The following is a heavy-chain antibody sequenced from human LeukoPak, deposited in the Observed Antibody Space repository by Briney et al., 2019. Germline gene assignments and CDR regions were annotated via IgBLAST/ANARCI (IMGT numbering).Heavy chain of an antibody. Sequence: SETLSLTCTVSGYSISSGYYWGWIRQPPGKGLEWIGSICHSGSTYYNPSLKSRVTISVDTSTNQFSLKLSSVTAADTAVYYCARHAGYCSGGRCSSGRAEDWFDPWGQGTLVTVSS. D-gene: IGHD2-15*01. CDR2: ICHSGST. V-gene: IGHV4-38-2*02. J-gene: IGHJ5*02. CDR1: GYSISSGYY. CDR3: ARHAGYCSGGRCSSGRAEDWFDP.